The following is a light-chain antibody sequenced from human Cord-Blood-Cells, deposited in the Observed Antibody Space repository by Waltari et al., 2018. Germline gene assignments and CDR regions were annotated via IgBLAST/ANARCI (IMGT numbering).Light chain of an antibody. CDR2: GAS. Sequence: EIVLTQSPGTLSLSPGERATLPCRASQSVSSSYLAWYQQKPGQAPRLLIYGASSRATGIPDRFSGSGSGTDFTLTISRLEPEDFAVYYCQQYGSSPWTFGQGTKAEIK. CDR3: QQYGSSPWT. CDR1: QSVSSSY. J-gene: IGKJ1*01. V-gene: IGKV3-20*01.